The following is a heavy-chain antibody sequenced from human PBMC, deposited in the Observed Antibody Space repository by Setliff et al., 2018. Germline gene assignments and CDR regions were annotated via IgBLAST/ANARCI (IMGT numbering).Heavy chain of an antibody. CDR3: VRDLHWGFDS. J-gene: IGHJ4*02. CDR2: ISGIRHII. Sequence: PGGSLRLSCAVSGFTFSDYYMMWIRQAPGRGLEWVSYISGIRHIISYADSVKGRFTISRDNVKNSLFLQMNSLRAEDTAVYYCVRDLHWGFDSGGLGTLVIVSS. CDR1: GFTFSDYY. D-gene: IGHD7-27*01. V-gene: IGHV3-11*04.